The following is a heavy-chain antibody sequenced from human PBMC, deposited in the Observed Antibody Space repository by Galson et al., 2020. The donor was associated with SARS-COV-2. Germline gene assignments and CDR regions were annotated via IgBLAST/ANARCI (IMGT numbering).Heavy chain of an antibody. J-gene: IGHJ6*02. CDR2: INPSGGST. CDR3: AREDYYDSSGYGGYYYYYYGRDV. CDR1: GYTFTSYY. Sequence: ASVKVSCKATGYTFTSYYMHWVRQAPGQGLEWMGIINPSGGSTSYAQKFQGRVTMTRDTSTSTVYMELSSLRSEDTAVYYCAREDYYDSSGYGGYYYYYYGRDVWGQGTTGTVSS. D-gene: IGHD3-22*01. V-gene: IGHV1-46*01.